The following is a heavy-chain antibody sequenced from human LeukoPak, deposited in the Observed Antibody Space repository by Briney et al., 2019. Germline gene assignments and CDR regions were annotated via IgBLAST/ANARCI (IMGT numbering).Heavy chain of an antibody. V-gene: IGHV3-11*06. Sequence: LSLTCTVSGGSISSDYYMSWIRQAPGKGLEWVSYISGRSSYTNYADSVKGRFTISRDNAKSSVYLQMNSLRVEDTAVYYCARESQLGGIDSWGQGTLVTVSS. CDR1: GGSISSDYY. J-gene: IGHJ4*02. CDR3: ARESQLGGIDS. CDR2: ISGRSSYT. D-gene: IGHD1-1*01.